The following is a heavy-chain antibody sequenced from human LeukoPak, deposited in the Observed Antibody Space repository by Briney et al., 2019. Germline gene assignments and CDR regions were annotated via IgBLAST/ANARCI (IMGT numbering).Heavy chain of an antibody. CDR1: GFTFSSYA. J-gene: IGHJ5*02. CDR3: ARGKDVRLNWFDP. CDR2: IIPIFGTA. V-gene: IGHV1-69*01. Sequence: GGSLRLSCAASGFTFSSYAISWVRQAPGQGLEWMGGIIPIFGTANYAQKFQGRVTITADESTSTAYMELSSLRSEDTAVYYCARGKDVRLNWFDPWGQGTLVTVSS.